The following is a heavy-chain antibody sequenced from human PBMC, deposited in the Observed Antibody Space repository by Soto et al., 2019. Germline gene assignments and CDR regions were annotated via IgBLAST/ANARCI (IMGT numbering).Heavy chain of an antibody. CDR2: ISYDGSNK. CDR3: AKDLDSSSRLYYYYGMDV. V-gene: IGHV3-30*18. J-gene: IGHJ6*02. Sequence: GGSLRLSCAASGFTFSSYGMHWVRQAPGKGLEWVAVISYDGSNKYYADSVKGRFTISRDNSKNTLYLQMNSLRAEDTAVYYCAKDLDSSSRLYYYYGMDVWGQGTTVTVS. D-gene: IGHD6-13*01. CDR1: GFTFSSYG.